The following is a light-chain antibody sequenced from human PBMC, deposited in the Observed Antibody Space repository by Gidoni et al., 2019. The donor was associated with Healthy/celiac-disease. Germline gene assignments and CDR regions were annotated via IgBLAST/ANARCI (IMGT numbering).Light chain of an antibody. CDR2: DAS. CDR3: QQRSNWPPYT. CDR1: QSVSSY. J-gene: IGKJ2*01. V-gene: IGKV3-11*01. Sequence: LVLTPSPATLSLAPGERATHSCRASQSVSSYLAWYQQKSGQAPRLLIFDASNRATGIPAWFSGSGSGTDVTLTISSLEQEDFEVYYCQQRSNWPPYTFGQGTKLEIK.